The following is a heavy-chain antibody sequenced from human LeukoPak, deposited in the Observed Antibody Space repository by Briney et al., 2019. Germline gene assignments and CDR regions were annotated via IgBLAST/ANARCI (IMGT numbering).Heavy chain of an antibody. CDR3: AKDLHSDYYDSRGYYAYVDD. D-gene: IGHD3-22*01. CDR2: ITGSGDNT. Sequence: GGSLRLSCAASGFTFSSYAVSWVRQAPGKGLEWVSTITGSGDNTYYADAVKGRFTISRDNSKNTMYLQMNSLRVEDTAVYFCAKDLHSDYYDSRGYYAYVDDWGHGALVTASS. CDR1: GFTFSSYA. J-gene: IGHJ4*01. V-gene: IGHV3-23*01.